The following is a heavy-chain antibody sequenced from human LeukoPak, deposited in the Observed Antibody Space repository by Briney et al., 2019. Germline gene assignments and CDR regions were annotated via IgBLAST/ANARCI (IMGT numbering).Heavy chain of an antibody. CDR1: GFTFSSYE. V-gene: IGHV3-48*03. CDR3: AGGGGHGDYGHDY. J-gene: IGHJ4*02. CDR2: ISSSGATI. D-gene: IGHD4-17*01. Sequence: PGGSLRLSCAASGFTFSSYEMNWVRQAPGKGLEWVSYISSSGATIYYADSVRGRFTISRDNAKNSLYLQMNSLRAEDTAVYYCAGGGGHGDYGHDYWGQGTLVTVSS.